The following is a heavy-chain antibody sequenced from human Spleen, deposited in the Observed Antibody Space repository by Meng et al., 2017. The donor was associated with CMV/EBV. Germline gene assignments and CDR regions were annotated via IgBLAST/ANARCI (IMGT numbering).Heavy chain of an antibody. CDR1: GGSISSHY. CDR3: ARAGPQRFLEWSAPLY. CDR2: MYYSGNT. V-gene: IGHV4-59*11. J-gene: IGHJ4*02. Sequence: SETLSLTCTVSGGSISSHYWSWIRQPPGKGLEWIGYMYYSGNTNYNPSLKSRVTISVDTSKNQFSLKLSSVTAADTAVYYCARAGPQRFLEWSAPLYWGQGTLVTVSS. D-gene: IGHD3-3*01.